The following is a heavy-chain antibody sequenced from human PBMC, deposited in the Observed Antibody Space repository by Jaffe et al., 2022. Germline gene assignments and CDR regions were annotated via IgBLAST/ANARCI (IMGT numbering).Heavy chain of an antibody. V-gene: IGHV3-48*03. J-gene: IGHJ4*02. D-gene: IGHD6-19*01. CDR2: ISSSGSTI. Sequence: EVQLVESGGGLVQPGGSLRLSCAASGFTFSSYEMNWVRQAPGKGLEWVSYISSSGSTIYYADSVKGRFTISRDNAKNSLYLQMNSLRAEDTAVYYCARVLGSGWEFDYWGQGTLVTVSS. CDR1: GFTFSSYE. CDR3: ARVLGSGWEFDY.